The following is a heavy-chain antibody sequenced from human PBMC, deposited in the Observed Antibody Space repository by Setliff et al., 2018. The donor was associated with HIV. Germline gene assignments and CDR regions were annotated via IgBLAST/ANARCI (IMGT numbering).Heavy chain of an antibody. CDR3: ARDRTCSGGSCYGT. J-gene: IGHJ5*02. D-gene: IGHD2-15*01. CDR1: GFTVSNNY. Sequence: PGGSLRLSCAAFGFTVSNNYMKWVRQAAGKGLEWVSLIYSGGSTYYADSVKGXXXISRDNSKNTLYLQMNSLRAEDTAVYYCARDRTCSGGSCYGTWGQGT. V-gene: IGHV3-53*01. CDR2: IYSGGST.